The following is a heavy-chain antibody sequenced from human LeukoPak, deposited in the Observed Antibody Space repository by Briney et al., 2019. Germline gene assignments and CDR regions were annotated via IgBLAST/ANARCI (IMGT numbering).Heavy chain of an antibody. D-gene: IGHD3-10*01. CDR1: GFTFSSYW. Sequence: PGGSLRLSCAASGFTFSSYWMRWVRQAPGKGLVWVSRINSDGSSTSYADSVKGRFTISRDNAKNTLYLQMNSLRAEDTAVYYCARDQDYYGLGVGNWFDPWGQGTLVTVSS. V-gene: IGHV3-74*01. J-gene: IGHJ5*02. CDR2: INSDGSST. CDR3: ARDQDYYGLGVGNWFDP.